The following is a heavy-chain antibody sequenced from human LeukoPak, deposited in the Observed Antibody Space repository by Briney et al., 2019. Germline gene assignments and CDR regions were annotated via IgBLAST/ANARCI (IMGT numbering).Heavy chain of an antibody. D-gene: IGHD2-2*01. Sequence: ASVKVSCKASGGTFSSYAISWVRQAPGQGLEWMGGIIPIFGTANYAQKFQGRVTITADESTSTAYMELSSLRSEDTAVYYCARAPVVPAAMVRFYYYYYYMDVWGKGTTVTVSS. CDR1: GGTFSSYA. J-gene: IGHJ6*03. CDR2: IIPIFGTA. V-gene: IGHV1-69*13. CDR3: ARAPVVPAAMVRFYYYYYYMDV.